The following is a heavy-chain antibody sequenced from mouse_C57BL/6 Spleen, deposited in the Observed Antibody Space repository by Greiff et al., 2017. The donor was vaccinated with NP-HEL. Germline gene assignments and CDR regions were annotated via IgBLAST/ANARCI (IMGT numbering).Heavy chain of an antibody. Sequence: QVQLKQPGAELVKPGASVKLSCKASGYTFTSYWMQWVKQRPGQGLEWIGEIDPSDSYTNYNQKFKGKATLTVDTSSSTAYMQLSSLTSEDSAVYYCARGGGGDYWGQGTTLTVSS. CDR3: ARGGGGDY. J-gene: IGHJ2*01. V-gene: IGHV1-50*01. CDR1: GYTFTSYW. CDR2: IDPSDSYT.